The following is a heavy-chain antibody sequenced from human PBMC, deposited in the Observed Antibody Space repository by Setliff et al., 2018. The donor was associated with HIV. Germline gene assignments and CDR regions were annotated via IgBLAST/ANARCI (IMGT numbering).Heavy chain of an antibody. Sequence: PSETLSLTCAAYGGSFSGYFWSWVRQSPGKGLEWIGEINHNRKTNYNPSLKSRVTISIDRSKNQFSLKLNSVIAADTAVYYCTRVRDHYDSGTYYRPLYFFDSWGQGTLVTVSS. V-gene: IGHV4-34*01. CDR3: TRVRDHYDSGTYYRPLYFFDS. CDR2: INHNRKT. D-gene: IGHD3-10*01. CDR1: GGSFSGYF. J-gene: IGHJ4*02.